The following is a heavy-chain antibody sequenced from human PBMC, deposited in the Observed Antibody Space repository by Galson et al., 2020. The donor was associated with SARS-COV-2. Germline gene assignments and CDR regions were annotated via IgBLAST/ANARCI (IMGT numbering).Heavy chain of an antibody. CDR1: MRSITSPSSY. J-gene: IGHJ4*02. V-gene: IGHV4-39*01. CDR3: ARLGIAYSLDY. D-gene: IGHD3-16*01. Sequence: SETLSLTCIVSMRSITSPSSYWAWIRQPPGKGLAWIGTIYYSGSTYYNPSLKSRVTVSVDTSKNHFSLRLTSVTAADTAVYYCARLGIAYSLDYWGQGALLIVSS. CDR2: IYYSGST.